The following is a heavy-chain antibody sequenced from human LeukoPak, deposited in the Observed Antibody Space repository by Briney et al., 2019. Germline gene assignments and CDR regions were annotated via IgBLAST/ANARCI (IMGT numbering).Heavy chain of an antibody. D-gene: IGHD6-19*01. J-gene: IGHJ4*02. CDR1: GFTFTNYW. V-gene: IGHV3-7*03. CDR3: AKDRRRNSSGRD. CDR2: IKQDGSEK. Sequence: GGSLRLSCAASGFTFTNYWMTWVRQAPGKGLEWVANIKQDGSEKFYVDSVKGRFTISGDNAKNSLFLQMNSLRAEDTAVYYCAKDRRRNSSGRDWGQGTLVTVSS.